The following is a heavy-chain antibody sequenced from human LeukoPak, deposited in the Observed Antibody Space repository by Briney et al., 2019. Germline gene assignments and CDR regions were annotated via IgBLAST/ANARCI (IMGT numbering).Heavy chain of an antibody. J-gene: IGHJ3*02. CDR1: GGTLSNYA. D-gene: IGHD2-2*02. V-gene: IGHV1-69*13. Sequence: GASVKVSCKASGGTLSNYAISWVRQAPGQGLEWMGGIIPIFGTANYAQKFQGRVTITADESTSTAYMALSSLRSQDTAVYYCARPQYCSSTSCYTSFAFDIWGQGTMVTVSS. CDR2: IIPIFGTA. CDR3: ARPQYCSSTSCYTSFAFDI.